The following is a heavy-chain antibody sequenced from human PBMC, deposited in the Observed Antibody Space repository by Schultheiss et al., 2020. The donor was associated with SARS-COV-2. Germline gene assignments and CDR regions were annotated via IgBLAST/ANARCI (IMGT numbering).Heavy chain of an antibody. CDR3: ATSGYSSQFDP. CDR1: GFDFGSYI. V-gene: IGHV3-23*01. J-gene: IGHJ5*02. CDR2: ISGSGGST. Sequence: GGSLRLSCAASGFDFGSYIMNWVRQAPGKGLEWVSSISGSGGSTYYADSVKGRFTISRDNAKNTLYLQMNSLRAEDTAIYYCATSGYSSQFDPWGQGTLVTVSS. D-gene: IGHD6-19*01.